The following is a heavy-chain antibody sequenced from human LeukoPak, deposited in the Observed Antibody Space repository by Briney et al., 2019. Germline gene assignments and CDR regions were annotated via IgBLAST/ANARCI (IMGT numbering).Heavy chain of an antibody. CDR1: GVSFSGYY. CDR3: ARSPGYDYDY. Sequence: PSETLSLTCAVYGVSFSGYYWSWIRQPPGKGLEWIGEINHSGSTNYNPSLKSRVTISVDTSKNQFSLKLSSVTAADTAVYYCARSPGYDYDYWGQGTLVTVSS. CDR2: INHSGST. J-gene: IGHJ4*02. D-gene: IGHD6-13*01. V-gene: IGHV4-34*01.